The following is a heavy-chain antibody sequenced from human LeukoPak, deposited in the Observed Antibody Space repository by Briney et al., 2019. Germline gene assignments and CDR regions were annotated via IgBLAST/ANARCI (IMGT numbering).Heavy chain of an antibody. D-gene: IGHD6-19*01. CDR2: IYTSGST. V-gene: IGHV4-4*07. CDR3: ARGAKYSSGWYLFHY. J-gene: IGHJ4*02. Sequence: SQTLSLTCTVSGGSISSYYWSWIRQPAGKGLEWIGRIYTSGSTNYNPSLKSRVTMSVDTSKNQFSLKLSSVTAADTAVYYCARGAKYSSGWYLFHYWGQGTLVTVSS. CDR1: GGSISSYY.